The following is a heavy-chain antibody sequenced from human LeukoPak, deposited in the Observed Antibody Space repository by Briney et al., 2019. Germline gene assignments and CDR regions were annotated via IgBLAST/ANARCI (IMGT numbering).Heavy chain of an antibody. CDR3: AGSYCSSTSCSRLPFDY. D-gene: IGHD2-2*01. CDR2: IYYSGST. V-gene: IGHV4-59*01. J-gene: IGHJ4*02. CDR1: GGSISSYY. Sequence: SETLSLTCTVSGGSISSYYWSWIRQPPGKGLEWIGHIYYSGSTNYNPSLKSRVTISVDTSKNQFSLKLSSVTAADTAVYYCAGSYCSSTSCSRLPFDYWGQGTLVTVSS.